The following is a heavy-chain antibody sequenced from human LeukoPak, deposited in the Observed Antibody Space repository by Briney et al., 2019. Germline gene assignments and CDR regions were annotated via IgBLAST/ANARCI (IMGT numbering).Heavy chain of an antibody. Sequence: SETLSLTCTVSGGSNSSHYWSWIRQPPGKGLEWIGYIYYSGSTNYNPSLKSRVTISVDTSKNQFSLKLSSVTAADTAVYYCAREVVPAAEGWFDPWGQGTLVTVSS. J-gene: IGHJ5*02. CDR3: AREVVPAAEGWFDP. V-gene: IGHV4-59*11. CDR1: GGSNSSHY. D-gene: IGHD2-2*01. CDR2: IYYSGST.